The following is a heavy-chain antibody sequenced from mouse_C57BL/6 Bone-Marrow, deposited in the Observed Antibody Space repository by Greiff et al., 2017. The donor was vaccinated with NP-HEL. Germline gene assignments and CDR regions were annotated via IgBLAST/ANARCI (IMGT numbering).Heavy chain of an antibody. Sequence: EVQLVESGGGLVQPKGSLKLSCAASGFTFNTYAMHWVRQAPGKGLEWVARIRSKSSNYATYYADSVKDRFTISRDDSQSMLYLQMNNLKTEDTAMYYCVRANYSNYVSWFAYWGQGTLVTVSA. V-gene: IGHV10-3*01. CDR1: GFTFNTYA. CDR2: IRSKSSNYAT. D-gene: IGHD2-5*01. J-gene: IGHJ3*01. CDR3: VRANYSNYVSWFAY.